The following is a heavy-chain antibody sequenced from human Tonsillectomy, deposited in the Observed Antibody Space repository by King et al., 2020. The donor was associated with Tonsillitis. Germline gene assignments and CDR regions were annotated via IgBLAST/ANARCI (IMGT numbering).Heavy chain of an antibody. V-gene: IGHV4-34*01. Sequence: VQLPQWGAGLLKPSETLSLTCAVYGGSFSGYYYNWIRQPPGKGLEWIGEINPSGSTNYSPSLKSRLTISIDTSKNQFSLKLSSVTAADTAVYYCARAGEYYDSSGYPYYWGQGTLVTVSS. CDR2: INPSGST. CDR3: ARAGEYYDSSGYPYY. CDR1: GGSFSGYY. J-gene: IGHJ4*02. D-gene: IGHD3-22*01.